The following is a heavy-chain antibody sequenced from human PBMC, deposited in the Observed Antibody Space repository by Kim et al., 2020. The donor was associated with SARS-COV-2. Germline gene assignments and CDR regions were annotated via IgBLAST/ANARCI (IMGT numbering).Heavy chain of an antibody. Sequence: SVKVSCKASGCTFSNYAITWVRQAPGQGLEWMGWIIPIFGTANYAQKFQGRVTITADESTSTAYMELSSLRSDDTAVYYCARLHSSSHQNFYYFYGMDVWGKEHALTVSS. J-gene: IGHJ6*04. CDR3: ARLHSSSHQNFYYFYGMDV. V-gene: IGHV1-69*13. D-gene: IGHD6-13*01. CDR2: IIPIFGTA. CDR1: GCTFSNYA.